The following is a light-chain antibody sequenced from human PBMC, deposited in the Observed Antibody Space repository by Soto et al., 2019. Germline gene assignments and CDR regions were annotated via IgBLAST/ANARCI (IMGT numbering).Light chain of an antibody. CDR3: QQYNSYPYT. V-gene: IGKV1-5*01. CDR2: DAS. Sequence: DIQMTQSPSTLSASVGDRVTITCRASQSISSWLAWYQQKPGKAPKLLIYDASSLESGVPSRFSGSGSETEFTLTISSLQPDDFATYYCQQYNSYPYTCGQGTKLEIK. CDR1: QSISSW. J-gene: IGKJ2*01.